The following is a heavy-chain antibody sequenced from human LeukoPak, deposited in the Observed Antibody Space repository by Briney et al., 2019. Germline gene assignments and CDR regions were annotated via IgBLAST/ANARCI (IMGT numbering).Heavy chain of an antibody. CDR3: AREKNPTYDYYDSSSHSSAFDI. D-gene: IGHD3-22*01. CDR2: TSNDGNI. CDR1: EFTFSSYP. J-gene: IGHJ3*02. V-gene: IGHV3-30*04. Sequence: GGSLRLSCAASEFTFSSYPIHWVRQAPGKGLEWVAITSNDGNIYYADSVKGRFTISRDNSKNTVYLQMNSLRVEDTAVYYCAREKNPTYDYYDSSSHSSAFDIWGQGTMVIVSS.